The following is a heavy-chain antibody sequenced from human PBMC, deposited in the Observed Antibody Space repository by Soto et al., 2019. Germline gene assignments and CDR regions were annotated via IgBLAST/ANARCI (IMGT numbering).Heavy chain of an antibody. CDR1: GGTFSSNP. CDR2: TIPTVGAG. J-gene: IGHJ4*02. D-gene: IGHD2-8*01. Sequence: QVQLVQSGAEVKKPGSSVKVSCKASGGTFSSNPISWMRQAPGQGLEWVGGTIPTVGAGSYAQRFQGRVTITADKTTNTGYMELSNLRPEHTAVYCCARRQTNGYNRYFDSWGQGTLVTVSS. V-gene: IGHV1-69*06. CDR3: ARRQTNGYNRYFDS.